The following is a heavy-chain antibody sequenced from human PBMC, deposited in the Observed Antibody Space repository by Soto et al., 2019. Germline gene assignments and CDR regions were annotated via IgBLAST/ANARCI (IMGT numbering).Heavy chain of an antibody. Sequence: QVQLVESGGGVVQPGRSLRLSCAASGFTFNTYGMHWVRQAPGKGLEWVSVIWYDGRNKNYADSVKGRFTIYRDNSKNTLYLQMNSLRAEDKAIYYCARDLEIPAAAFMDVWGQGTTVTVSS. CDR3: ARDLEIPAAAFMDV. CDR2: IWYDGRNK. V-gene: IGHV3-33*01. CDR1: GFTFNTYG. D-gene: IGHD2-2*01. J-gene: IGHJ6*02.